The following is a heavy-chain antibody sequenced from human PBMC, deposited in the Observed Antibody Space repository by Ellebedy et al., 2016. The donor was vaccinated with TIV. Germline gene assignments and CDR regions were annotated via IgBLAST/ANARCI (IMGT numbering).Heavy chain of an antibody. CDR3: ARDSGSGAFDI. D-gene: IGHD3-10*01. J-gene: IGHJ3*02. Sequence: GESLKISCAASGFTFSSYWMTWVRQAPGKGLEWVANIRQDGSRVNYVDCVKGRFTISRDNAKNSLHLQMNGLRAEDTAVYYCARDSGSGAFDIWGQGTMVTVSS. CDR1: GFTFSSYW. V-gene: IGHV3-7*01. CDR2: IRQDGSRV.